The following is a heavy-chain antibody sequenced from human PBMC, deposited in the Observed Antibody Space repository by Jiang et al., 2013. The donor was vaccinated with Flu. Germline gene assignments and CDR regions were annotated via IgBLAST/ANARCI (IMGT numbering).Heavy chain of an antibody. J-gene: IGHJ2*01. D-gene: IGHD2-15*01. CDR2: IYDSGST. V-gene: IGHV4-59*13. Sequence: GPGLVKPSETLSLTCTVSGGSIGNYYWSWIRQSPGKGLEWIGFIYDSGSTNYNPSLKSRVTISVDTSKHQFSLKLSSVTAADSAVYYCARTPHRLSAGYFDLWGRGTLVTVSS. CDR3: ARTPHRLSAGYFDL. CDR1: GGSIGNYY.